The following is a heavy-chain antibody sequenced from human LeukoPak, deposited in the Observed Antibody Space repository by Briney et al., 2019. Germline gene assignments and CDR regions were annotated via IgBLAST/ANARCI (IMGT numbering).Heavy chain of an antibody. CDR3: AHTGGSGWYSLVWFDY. D-gene: IGHD6-19*01. CDR1: GFTFSSSA. V-gene: IGHV3-23*01. CDR2: ISNNGGYT. Sequence: GGSLRLSCAASGFTFSSSAMSWVRQAPGKGLEWVSAISNNGGYTYYADSVQGRFTISRDNSKSTLCLQMNSLRAEDTAVYYCAHTGGSGWYSLVWFDYWGQGTLVTVSS. J-gene: IGHJ4*02.